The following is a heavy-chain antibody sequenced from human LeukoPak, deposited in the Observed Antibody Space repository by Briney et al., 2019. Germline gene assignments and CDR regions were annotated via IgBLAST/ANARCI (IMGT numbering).Heavy chain of an antibody. CDR2: IDKGKNSYAT. J-gene: IGHJ5*02. CDR3: TRDSGTYSWLYP. V-gene: IGHV3-73*01. D-gene: IGHD1-26*01. CDR1: GFTFSGYA. Sequence: GGSLRLSCGASGFTFSGYAIHWLPESFGKAVVGIGHIDKGKNSYATAPPYAAAVDGRFNFSRDDSKNMAFLQMSGLKTEDTALYFCTRDSGTYSWLYPWGQGTLVTVSS.